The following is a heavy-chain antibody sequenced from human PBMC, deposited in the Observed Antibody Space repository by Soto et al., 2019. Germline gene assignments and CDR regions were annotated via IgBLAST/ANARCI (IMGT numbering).Heavy chain of an antibody. CDR1: GYTFTSYD. CDR3: ARRPPGYSSGWYIMAFDI. D-gene: IGHD6-19*01. J-gene: IGHJ3*02. V-gene: IGHV1-8*01. CDR2: MKPTSGNT. Sequence: ASVKVSCKASGYTFTSYDINWVRQATGQGLEWMGWMKPTSGNTGYTQKIQGRVTMTRDTSISTAYMELSSLRSEDTAVYYCARRPPGYSSGWYIMAFDIWGQGTMVTVSS.